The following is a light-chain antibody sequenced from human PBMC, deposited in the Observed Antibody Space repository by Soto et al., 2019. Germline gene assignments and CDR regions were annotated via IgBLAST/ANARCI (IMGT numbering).Light chain of an antibody. CDR3: QQYNKWRT. Sequence: EIVMTQSPATLSVSPGERATLSCRASQSVSSKLAWYQQKPGQAPRLLIYGASTRATGIPARFSGSGSGTEFTLTISSLQSEDFAVYYCQQYNKWRTFGQGTK. CDR2: GAS. J-gene: IGKJ1*01. CDR1: QSVSSK. V-gene: IGKV3-15*01.